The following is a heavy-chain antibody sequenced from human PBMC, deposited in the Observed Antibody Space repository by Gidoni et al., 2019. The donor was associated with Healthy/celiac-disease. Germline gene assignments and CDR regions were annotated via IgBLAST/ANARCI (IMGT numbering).Heavy chain of an antibody. CDR3: ARGTPLSSLGVGEFRGVTNYMDV. V-gene: IGHV4-34*01. CDR1: GGSFSGYY. CDR2: INHSGST. D-gene: IGHD3-10*01. Sequence: QVQLQQWGAGLLKPSETLSLTCAVYGGSFSGYYWSWIRQPPGKGLEWIGEINHSGSTNYNPSLKSRVTISVDTSKNQFSLKLSSVTAADTAVYYCARGTPLSSLGVGEFRGVTNYMDVWGKGTTVTVSS. J-gene: IGHJ6*03.